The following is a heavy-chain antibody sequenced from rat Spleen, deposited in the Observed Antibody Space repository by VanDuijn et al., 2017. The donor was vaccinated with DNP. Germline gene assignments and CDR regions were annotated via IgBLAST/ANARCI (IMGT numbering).Heavy chain of an antibody. D-gene: IGHD1-12*02. CDR1: GFTFGYYY. CDR3: ATHALYYDGTYWTF. J-gene: IGHJ1*01. V-gene: IGHV5-25*01. CDR2: ISTGGGDT. Sequence: EVQLVESGGGLIQPGRSMKLSCAASGFTFGYYYMAWVRQAPTKGLEWVASISTGGGDTYYRDSVKGRFTISRDNAKSTLYLQMDSLRSEDTATYYCATHALYYDGTYWTFWGPGTMVTVSS.